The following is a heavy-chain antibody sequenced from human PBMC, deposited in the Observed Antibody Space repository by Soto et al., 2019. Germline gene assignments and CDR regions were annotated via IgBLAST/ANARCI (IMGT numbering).Heavy chain of an antibody. CDR1: GGTFSSYT. CDR3: ARAFGIAAGIDY. J-gene: IGHJ4*02. CDR2: IIPILGIA. V-gene: IGHV1-69*02. Sequence: QVQLVQSGAEVKKPGSSVKVSCKASGGTFSSYTISWVRQAPGQGLAWMGRIIPILGIANYAQKFQGRVTITADKSTSPAYMELRSLRSEDTAVYYWARAFGIAAGIDYWGQGTLVTVSS. D-gene: IGHD6-13*01.